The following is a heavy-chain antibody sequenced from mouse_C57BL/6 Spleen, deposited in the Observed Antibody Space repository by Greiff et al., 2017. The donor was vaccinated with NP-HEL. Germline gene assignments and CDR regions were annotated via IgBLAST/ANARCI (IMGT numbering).Heavy chain of an antibody. V-gene: IGHV1-82*01. J-gene: IGHJ4*01. CDR2: IYPGDGDT. CDR1: GYAFSSSW. CDR3: ARKGYAMDY. Sequence: VQLQQSGPELVKPGASVNISCKASGYAFSSSWMNWVKQRPGKGLEWIGRIYPGDGDTNYNGKFKGKATLTADKSSSTAYMQLSSLTSEDSAVYFCARKGYAMDYWGQGTSVTVSS.